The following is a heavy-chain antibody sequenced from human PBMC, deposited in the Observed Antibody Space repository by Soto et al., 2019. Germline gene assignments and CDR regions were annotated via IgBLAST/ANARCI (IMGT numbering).Heavy chain of an antibody. CDR1: GFTFSSYG. CDR3: AKDSAALGYCSSTSCYYYYGMDV. V-gene: IGHV3-30*18. CDR2: ISYDGSNK. Sequence: GGSLRLSCAASGFTFSSYGMHWVRQAPGKGLEWVAVISYDGSNKYYADSVKGRFTISRDNSKNTLYLQMNSLRAEDKAVYYCAKDSAALGYCSSTSCYYYYGMDVWGQGTTVTVSS. J-gene: IGHJ6*02. D-gene: IGHD2-2*01.